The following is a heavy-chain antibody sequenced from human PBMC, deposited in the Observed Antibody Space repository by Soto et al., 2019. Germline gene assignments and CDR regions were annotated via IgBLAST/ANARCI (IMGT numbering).Heavy chain of an antibody. CDR2: ISWNSGNI. D-gene: IGHD3-16*01. CDR3: ARGLSAVPSYLDY. Sequence: EVQLVESGGGLVQPGRSLRLSCVASGFTFDDYVMHWVRQVPGKGLEWVSGISWNSGNIDYAGSVKGRFTTSRDNAMNSLYLQMNSLRPEDTALYYCARGLSAVPSYLDYWGQGTLVTVSS. V-gene: IGHV3-9*01. J-gene: IGHJ4*02. CDR1: GFTFDDYV.